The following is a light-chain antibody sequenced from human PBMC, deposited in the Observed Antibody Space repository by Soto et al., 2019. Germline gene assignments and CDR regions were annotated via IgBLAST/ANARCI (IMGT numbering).Light chain of an antibody. CDR2: DDS. J-gene: IGLJ1*01. CDR3: QVWDSSSDHHV. V-gene: IGLV3-21*02. CDR1: NIGSRS. Sequence: SYELTQPPSVSVAPGQTATITCGGNNIGSRSVHWYQQRPGQAPVLVVHDDSDRPSGIPERFSGFNSGNTATLTITRVEAGDEADYYCQVWDSSSDHHVFGAGTKVTV.